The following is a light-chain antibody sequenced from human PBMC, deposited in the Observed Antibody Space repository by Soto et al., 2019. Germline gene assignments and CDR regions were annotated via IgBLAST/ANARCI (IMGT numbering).Light chain of an antibody. Sequence: EKVLTQSPVTLSVSLGERATLSCRASQSITTNLAWYQQKPGQAPRLLIFGASNRATGIPARFSGSGSGTEFSLTISSLQSEDSAIYYCQQYNDWHPLTFGGGTKVEI. CDR1: QSITTN. CDR3: QQYNDWHPLT. CDR2: GAS. J-gene: IGKJ4*01. V-gene: IGKV3-15*01.